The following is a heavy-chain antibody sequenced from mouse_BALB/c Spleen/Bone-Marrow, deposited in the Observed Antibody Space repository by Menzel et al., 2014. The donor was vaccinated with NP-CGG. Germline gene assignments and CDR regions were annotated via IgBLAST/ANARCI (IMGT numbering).Heavy chain of an antibody. CDR2: INPESSTI. J-gene: IGHJ2*01. D-gene: IGHD2-3*01. V-gene: IGHV4-1*02. CDR3: ARLGYYSHFAY. Sequence: EVMLVESGSGLVQPGGSLKLSCAASGFDFSRYWMSWVRQAPGKGLEWIGEINPESSTINYTPSLKDKFIISRDNAKKTLYLHMSKVRSEDTALYYCARLGYYSHFAYWGQGTTLTVSS. CDR1: GFDFSRYW.